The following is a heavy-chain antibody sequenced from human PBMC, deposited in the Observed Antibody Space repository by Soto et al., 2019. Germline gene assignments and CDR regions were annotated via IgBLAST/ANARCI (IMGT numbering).Heavy chain of an antibody. Sequence: QVHLVQSGAEVKKPGSSVKVSCKASGGTFSSYAIGWVRQAPGQGREWMGGLIPIFGTANYAQKFQGRVTITADESTSTAYMELSRLRSEDTAVYYCARDPSPVTMFADSGMDVWGQGTTVTVSS. V-gene: IGHV1-69*01. CDR3: ARDPSPVTMFADSGMDV. D-gene: IGHD3-3*01. CDR1: GGTFSSYA. J-gene: IGHJ6*02. CDR2: LIPIFGTA.